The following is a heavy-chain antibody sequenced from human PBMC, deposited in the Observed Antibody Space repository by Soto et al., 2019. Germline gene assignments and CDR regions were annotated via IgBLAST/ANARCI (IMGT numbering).Heavy chain of an antibody. Sequence: SLRLSCAASGFSFSSYWMHWVRQAPGKGLEWVANIKQDGSEKYYVDSVKGRFTISRDNAQNSLYLQMNSLRTEDTAVYYCATGYTYGSDYWGQGTLVTVSS. J-gene: IGHJ4*02. V-gene: IGHV3-7*03. D-gene: IGHD5-18*01. CDR1: GFSFSSYW. CDR3: ATGYTYGSDY. CDR2: IKQDGSEK.